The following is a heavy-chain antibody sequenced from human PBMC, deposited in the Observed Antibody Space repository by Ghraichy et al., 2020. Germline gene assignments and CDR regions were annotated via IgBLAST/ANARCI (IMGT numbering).Heavy chain of an antibody. CDR3: ARARRDGYNLFPYYYYYGMDV. Sequence: GALRLSCAASGFTVSSNYMSWVRQAPGKGLEWVSVIYSGGSTYYADSVKGRFTISRHNSKNTLYLQMNSLRAEDTAVYYCARARRDGYNLFPYYYYYGMDVWGQGTTVTVSS. V-gene: IGHV3-53*04. CDR1: GFTVSSNY. J-gene: IGHJ6*02. CDR2: IYSGGST. D-gene: IGHD5-24*01.